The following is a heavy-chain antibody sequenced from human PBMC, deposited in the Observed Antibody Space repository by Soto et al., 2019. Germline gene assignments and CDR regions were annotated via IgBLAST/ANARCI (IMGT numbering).Heavy chain of an antibody. CDR2: ISAYNGNT. J-gene: IGHJ4*02. V-gene: IGHV1-18*01. Sequence: GASVKVSCRASGYTFTSYGISSVRQAPGQGLEWIGWISAYNGNTNYAQKLQGRATMTTDTSTSTAYMELRSLRSDDTAVYYCARERYSSGWADYWGQGTLVTVSS. D-gene: IGHD6-19*01. CDR1: GYTFTSYG. CDR3: ARERYSSGWADY.